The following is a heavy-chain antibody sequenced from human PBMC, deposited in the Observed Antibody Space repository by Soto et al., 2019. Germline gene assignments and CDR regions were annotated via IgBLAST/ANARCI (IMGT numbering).Heavy chain of an antibody. D-gene: IGHD6-13*01. CDR3: ARVAEPGSSWYFDY. Sequence: QVQLVESGGGVVQPGRSLRLSCAASGFTFSSYGMHWVRQAPGKGLEWVAVIWYDGSNKYYADSVKGRFTISRDNSKNTLHLQMNSLRAEDTAVYYCARVAEPGSSWYFDYWGQGTLVTVSS. CDR2: IWYDGSNK. J-gene: IGHJ4*02. CDR1: GFTFSSYG. V-gene: IGHV3-33*01.